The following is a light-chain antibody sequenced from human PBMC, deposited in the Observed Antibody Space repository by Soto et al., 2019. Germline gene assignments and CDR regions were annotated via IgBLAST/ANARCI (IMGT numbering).Light chain of an antibody. CDR3: SSFTRSNSYV. Sequence: QSALTQPASVSGSPGQSITISCTGTSSDVSAYNYVSRYQQHPGKVPKLMIYDVSDRPSGVSNRFSGSKSGNTASLTISGLQAEDDADYYCSSFTRSNSYVFGTGTKLTVL. CDR2: DVS. V-gene: IGLV2-14*03. J-gene: IGLJ1*01. CDR1: SSDVSAYNY.